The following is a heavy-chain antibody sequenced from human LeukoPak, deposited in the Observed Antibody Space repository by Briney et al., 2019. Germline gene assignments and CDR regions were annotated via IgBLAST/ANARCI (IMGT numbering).Heavy chain of an antibody. CDR2: IIPIFGTA. J-gene: IGHJ5*02. CDR3: AREVRQGAYYDILTGYYRGFDP. Sequence: ASVKVSCKASGGTFSSYAISWVRQAPGQGLEWMGGIIPIFGTANYAQKFHGRVTITADESTSTAYMELSSLRSEDTAVYYCAREVRQGAYYDILTGYYRGFDPWGQGTLVTVSS. CDR1: GGTFSSYA. D-gene: IGHD3-9*01. V-gene: IGHV1-69*13.